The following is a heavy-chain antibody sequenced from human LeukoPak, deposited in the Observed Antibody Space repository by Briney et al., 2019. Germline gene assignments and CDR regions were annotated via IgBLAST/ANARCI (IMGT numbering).Heavy chain of an antibody. CDR2: IYFSGNT. Sequence: PSETLSLTCTVSGDSINSYYWSWIRQPPGKGLEWIGYIYFSGNTKYNPSLENRVTISVDRSKSQSYLTLRSVTAADTAVYFCARDLNHGFNYYYYGLEVWGQGTTVTVSS. CDR3: ARDLNHGFNYYYYGLEV. D-gene: IGHD3-9*01. CDR1: GDSINSYY. J-gene: IGHJ6*02. V-gene: IGHV4-59*01.